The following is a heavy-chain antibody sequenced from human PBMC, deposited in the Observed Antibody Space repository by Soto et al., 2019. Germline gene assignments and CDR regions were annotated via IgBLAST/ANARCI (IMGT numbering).Heavy chain of an antibody. V-gene: IGHV3-48*01. CDR1: GFTFSSYS. CDR2: ISSSSRTI. Sequence: EVQLVESGGGLVQPGGSLRLSCAASGFTFSSYSMNWVRQAPGKGLEWVSYISSSSRTIYCADSVKGRFTISRDNAKNSLYLQMNSLRAEDPAVYYCAREWDGDGYNSGWFDPWGQGTLVTVSS. J-gene: IGHJ5*02. CDR3: AREWDGDGYNSGWFDP. D-gene: IGHD5-12*01.